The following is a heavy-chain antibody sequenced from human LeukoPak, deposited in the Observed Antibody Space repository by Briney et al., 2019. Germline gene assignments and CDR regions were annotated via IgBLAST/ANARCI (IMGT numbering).Heavy chain of an antibody. CDR2: MNPNSGNT. Sequence: ASVKVSCKASGYTFTSYDINWVRQATGQGLEWMGWMNPNSGNTGYAQKFQGRVTMTRNTSISTAYMELSSLRSEDTAVYYCARNPTVTTRRPRTSWFDSWGQGTLVTVSS. D-gene: IGHD4-17*01. CDR1: GYTFTSYD. J-gene: IGHJ5*01. CDR3: ARNPTVTTRRPRTSWFDS. V-gene: IGHV1-8*01.